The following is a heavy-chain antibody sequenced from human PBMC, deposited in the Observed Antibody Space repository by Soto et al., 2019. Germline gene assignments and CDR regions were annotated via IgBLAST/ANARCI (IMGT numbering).Heavy chain of an antibody. V-gene: IGHV1-3*01. CDR1: GYTFTSYA. D-gene: IGHD3-22*01. CDR3: ARDSVHYYDSSGKIPPHFDY. CDR2: INAGNGNT. Sequence: ASVQVSCKASGYTFTSYAMHWVRQAPGQRLEWMGWINAGNGNTKYSQKFQGRVTITRDTSASTAYLELSSLRSEDTAVYYFARDSVHYYDSSGKIPPHFDYWGQGTLVTVSS. J-gene: IGHJ4*02.